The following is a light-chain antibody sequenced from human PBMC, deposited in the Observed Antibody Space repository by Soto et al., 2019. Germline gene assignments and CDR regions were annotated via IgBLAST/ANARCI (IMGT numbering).Light chain of an antibody. Sequence: EIVMTQSPATLSVSPGERATLSCRASQSVSSSLAWFQQKPGQAPRLLIYGASTRATGVPARFSGSGSGTEFTLTISSLQSEDVAVYFCQQYKYWPPMHTFGQGTKLEI. J-gene: IGKJ2*01. CDR1: QSVSSS. V-gene: IGKV3-15*01. CDR3: QQYKYWPPMHT. CDR2: GAS.